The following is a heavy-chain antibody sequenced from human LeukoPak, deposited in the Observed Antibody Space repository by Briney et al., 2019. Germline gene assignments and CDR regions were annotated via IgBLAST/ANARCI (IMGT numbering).Heavy chain of an antibody. D-gene: IGHD4-17*01. CDR3: ARVVRAVTTRLDY. Sequence: SETLSLTCAVYVGSFSGYYWRWIRQPPWKGREWIGEINHSGSTNYNPSLKSRVTISVDTSKNQFSLKLSSVTAADTAVYYCARVVRAVTTRLDYWGQGTLVTVSS. CDR2: INHSGST. J-gene: IGHJ4*02. CDR1: VGSFSGYY. V-gene: IGHV4-34*01.